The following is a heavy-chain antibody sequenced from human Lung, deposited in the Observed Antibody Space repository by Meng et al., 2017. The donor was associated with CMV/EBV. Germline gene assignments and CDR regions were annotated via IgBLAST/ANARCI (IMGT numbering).Heavy chain of an antibody. CDR1: GGSFSEYD. V-gene: IGHV4-34*01. D-gene: IGHD7-27*01. J-gene: IGHJ4*02. CDR2: INHSGNT. CDR3: ARRSPNWGLGD. Sequence: SETXSLTCAVYGGSFSEYDWSWIRQSPGKGLEWIGEINHSGNTTYNPSLKSRATISIDASKRQFSLKLYSVTAADTAVYYCARRSPNWGLGDWGQGPLVTVSS.